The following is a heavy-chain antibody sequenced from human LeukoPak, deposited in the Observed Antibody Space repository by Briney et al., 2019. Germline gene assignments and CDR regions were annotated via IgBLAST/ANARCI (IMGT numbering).Heavy chain of an antibody. CDR3: AKDHEIVGALGFDY. D-gene: IGHD1-26*01. V-gene: IGHV3-23*01. CDR2: ISGSGGST. CDR1: GGTFSSYA. Sequence: ASVKVSCKASGGTFSSYAMSWVRQAPGKGLEWVSAISGSGGSTYYADSVKGRFTISRDNSKNTLYLQMNSLRAEDTAVYYCAKDHEIVGALGFDYWGQGTLVTVSS. J-gene: IGHJ4*02.